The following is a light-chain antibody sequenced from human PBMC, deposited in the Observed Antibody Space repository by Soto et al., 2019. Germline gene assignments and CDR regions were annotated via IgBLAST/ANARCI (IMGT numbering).Light chain of an antibody. J-gene: IGLJ1*01. CDR2: EVS. CDR3: SSYTSTTTRV. V-gene: IGLV2-14*03. Sequence: QSVLTQPASVSGSPGQSITISCTGTSSYVGGYNYVSWYQQHPGKGPKLMIYEVSNRPSGVSNRFCGSKSGNTATLTISGLQAEDEADYYCSSYTSTTTRVFGTGTKVTVL. CDR1: SSYVGGYNY.